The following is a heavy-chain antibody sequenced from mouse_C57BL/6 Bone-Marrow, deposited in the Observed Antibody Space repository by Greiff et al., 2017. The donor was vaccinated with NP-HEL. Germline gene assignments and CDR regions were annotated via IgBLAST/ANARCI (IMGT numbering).Heavy chain of an antibody. CDR3: ASGAC. J-gene: IGHJ3*01. CDR1: GYTFTSYW. CDR2: IYPSDSET. Sequence: QVQLKQPGAELVRPGSSVKLSCKASGYTFTSYWMDWVKQRPGQGLEWIGNIYPSDSETHYNQKFKDKATLTVDKSSSKAYMQLSSLPSEDSAVCCGASGACWGQGTRVTVSA. V-gene: IGHV1-61*01.